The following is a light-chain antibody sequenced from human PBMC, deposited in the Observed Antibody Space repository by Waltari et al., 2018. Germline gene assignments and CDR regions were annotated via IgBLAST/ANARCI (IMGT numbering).Light chain of an antibody. CDR1: QSVTNS. J-gene: IGKJ1*01. CDR2: SAS. CDR3: QQRSNWPRT. V-gene: IGKV3-11*01. Sequence: IVLTQSPDTLSLSPGETATLSCRASQSVTNSLAWYQQKPGQAPRLHIYSASNRATGVPARFSGSGSGTDFTLTISSLEPEDFAVYYWQQRSNWPRTSGQGTKVEIK.